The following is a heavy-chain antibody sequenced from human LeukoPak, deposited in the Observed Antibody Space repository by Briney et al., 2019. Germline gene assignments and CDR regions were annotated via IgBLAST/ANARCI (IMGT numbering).Heavy chain of an antibody. CDR3: ARGDCISTSCYTRDNWFDP. V-gene: IGHV4-39*07. CDR1: GGSISSMSDF. CDR2: TYYSGST. Sequence: KPSETLSLTCTVSGGSISSMSDFWGWIRQPPGKGLEWIGSTYYSGSTYYNPSLKSRVTITVDTSHNQFSLKLSSVTAADTAVYYCARGDCISTSCYTRDNWFDPWGQGTLVTVSS. D-gene: IGHD2-2*02. J-gene: IGHJ5*02.